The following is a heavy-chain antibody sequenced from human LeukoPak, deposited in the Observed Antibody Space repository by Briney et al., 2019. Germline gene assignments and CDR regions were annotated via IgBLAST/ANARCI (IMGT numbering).Heavy chain of an antibody. CDR2: IISILGIA. D-gene: IGHD6-19*01. CDR3: ARDPSYSSGWPRGY. V-gene: IGHV1-69*04. CDR1: GGTFSSYA. Sequence: SVKVSCKASGGTFSSYAISWVRQAPGQGLEWMGRIISILGIANYAQKFQGRVTITADKSTSTAYMELSSLRSEDTAVYYCARDPSYSSGWPRGYWGQGTLVTVSS. J-gene: IGHJ4*02.